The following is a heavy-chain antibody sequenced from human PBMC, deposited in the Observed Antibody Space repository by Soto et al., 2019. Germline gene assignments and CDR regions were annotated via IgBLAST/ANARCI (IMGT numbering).Heavy chain of an antibody. Sequence: QVPLVQSGAEVKKPGASVKVSCKASGYTFTSYDINWVRQATGQGLEWMGWMNPNSGNTGYAQKLQGTVTMTRNTSISTAYMGLSSLRSEDTAVYYCAREVNYYGMDVWGQGTTVTVSS. V-gene: IGHV1-8*01. CDR3: AREVNYYGMDV. J-gene: IGHJ6*02. CDR2: MNPNSGNT. CDR1: GYTFTSYD.